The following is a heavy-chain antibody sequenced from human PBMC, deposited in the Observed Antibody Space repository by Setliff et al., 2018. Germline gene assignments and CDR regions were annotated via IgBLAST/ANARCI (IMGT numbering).Heavy chain of an antibody. CDR3: ARGGTYRYFDY. V-gene: IGHV4-59*01. Sequence: SETLSLPCTVSDGSLSTYYWSWIRQPPGKGLEFIGYVYYSGLTNYDPSLKSRVTMSVDSSKNQFSLKLSSVTAADTAGYYCARGGTYRYFDYWGQGALVTVSS. CDR1: DGSLSTYY. CDR2: VYYSGLT. J-gene: IGHJ4*02.